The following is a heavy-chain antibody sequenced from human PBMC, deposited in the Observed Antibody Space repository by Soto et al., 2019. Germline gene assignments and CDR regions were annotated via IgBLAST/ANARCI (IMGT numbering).Heavy chain of an antibody. CDR3: ARGDCSGGSCYVFDY. Sequence: EVQLVESGGGLVQPGGSLRLSCAASGFTFSSYSMNWVRQAPGKGREWVSYISSSSSTIYYADSVKGRFTISRDNAKNSLYLQMNSLRAEDTAVYYCARGDCSGGSCYVFDYWGQGTLVTVSS. CDR1: GFTFSSYS. J-gene: IGHJ4*02. CDR2: ISSSSSTI. D-gene: IGHD2-15*01. V-gene: IGHV3-48*01.